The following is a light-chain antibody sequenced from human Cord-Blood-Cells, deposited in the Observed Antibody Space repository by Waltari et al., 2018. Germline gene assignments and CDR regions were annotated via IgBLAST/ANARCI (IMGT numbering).Light chain of an antibody. V-gene: IGLV2-14*01. CDR2: DVS. J-gene: IGLJ1*01. CDR1: SSDVGGYNY. Sequence: QSALTQPASVSGSPGQSITISCTGTSSDVGGYNYVSWYQQHPGKAPKLMMYDVSNRPSGVSNRFSVAKSGNTASLTISGRQAEGEADYYCSSYTSSSTLVFGTGTKVTVL. CDR3: SSYTSSSTLV.